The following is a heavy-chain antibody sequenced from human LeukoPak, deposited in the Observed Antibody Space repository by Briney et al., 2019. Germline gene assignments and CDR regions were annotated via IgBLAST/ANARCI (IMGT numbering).Heavy chain of an antibody. CDR3: ANLGPPGRDHYLES. CDR2: INQVGSSK. Sequence: PGGSLRLSCAASGFTFTTYWMGWVRQAPGKGPEWVANINQVGSSKYFVDSVKGRFIISRDNAKNSLYLQMNSLKDEDTAVYYCANLGPPGRDHYLESWGQGTLVTVSS. D-gene: IGHD5-24*01. J-gene: IGHJ4*02. CDR1: GFTFTTYW. V-gene: IGHV3-7*01.